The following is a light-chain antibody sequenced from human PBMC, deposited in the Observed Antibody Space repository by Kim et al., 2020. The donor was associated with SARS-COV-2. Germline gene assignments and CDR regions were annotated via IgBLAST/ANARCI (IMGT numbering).Light chain of an antibody. J-gene: IGKJ1*01. V-gene: IGKV1-5*03. CDR3: QQYHSSWT. CDR1: QNVYVW. CDR2: KAT. Sequence: DIQMTQSPSTLSASIGDRVTITCRASQNVYVWLAWYQQKPGKAPNLLIYKATTLESGVPSRFSGSGSGTEFTLTISSLQPYDFATYYCQQYHSSWTFGQGTKVDIK.